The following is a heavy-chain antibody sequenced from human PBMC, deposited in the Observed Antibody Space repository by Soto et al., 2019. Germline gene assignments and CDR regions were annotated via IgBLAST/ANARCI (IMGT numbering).Heavy chain of an antibody. CDR1: GYSFTNYW. V-gene: IGHV5-51*01. D-gene: IGHD3-16*01. CDR3: ASRAITFGGQIDY. Sequence: PGESLKISCKGSGYSFTNYWIGWVRQMPGKGLEWVGIIYPGDSDTRYSPSFQGPVTISADKSISTAYLQWISLKASDTAMYYCASRAITFGGQIDYWGQGTTVTVSS. J-gene: IGHJ4*03. CDR2: IYPGDSDT.